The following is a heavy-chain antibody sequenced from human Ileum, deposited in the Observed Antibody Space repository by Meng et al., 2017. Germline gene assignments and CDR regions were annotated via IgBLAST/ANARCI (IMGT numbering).Heavy chain of an antibody. J-gene: IGHJ4*02. D-gene: IGHD5-18*01. CDR3: AREFYVDTAMVIDS. CDR2: IYYDGSS. CDR1: NGSLTNVNNY. V-gene: IGHV4-30-4*01. Sequence: QVQLQESGPGLVKPSQTLSPNWSVSNGSLTNVNNYWNWNRQAPGQALEHIGYIYYDGSSYATPSLKSRVTMSIDTSTNQFSLRLDSVTAADTAVYYCAREFYVDTAMVIDSWGPGALVTVSS.